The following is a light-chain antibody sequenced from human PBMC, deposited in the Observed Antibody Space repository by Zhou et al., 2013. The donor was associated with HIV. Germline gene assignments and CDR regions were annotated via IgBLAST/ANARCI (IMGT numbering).Light chain of an antibody. CDR1: PAIDTY. J-gene: IGKJ1*01. Sequence: DIQLTQSPSLLSASVGDRVTMTCRATPAIDTYLAWYQQRPGKAPKLLIYGASTLQSGVPSRFSGSGSGTFFTLTISSLQPEDFATYYCQKYNSAPRTFGQGTKVEIK. CDR2: GAS. V-gene: IGKV1-9*01. CDR3: QKYNSAPRT.